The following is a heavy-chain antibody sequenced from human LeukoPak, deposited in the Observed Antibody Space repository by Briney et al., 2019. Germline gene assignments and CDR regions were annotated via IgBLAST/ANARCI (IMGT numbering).Heavy chain of an antibody. CDR2: LHYSGNT. D-gene: IGHD6-19*01. CDR1: GASINSYF. V-gene: IGHV4-59*01. CDR3: ARVRYTSAWGWFDP. Sequence: KSSETLSLTCTVSGASINSYFWSWIRQPPGKGLEWVGYLHYSGNTNYNPSLKNRVTISVDTSKNQFSLKLTPLTAADTAVYYCARVRYTSAWGWFDPWGQGTLVTVSS. J-gene: IGHJ5*02.